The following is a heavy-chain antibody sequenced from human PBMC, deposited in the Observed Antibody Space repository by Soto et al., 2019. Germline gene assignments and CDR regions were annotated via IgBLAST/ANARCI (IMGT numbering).Heavy chain of an antibody. Sequence: GASVKVSCKASGFTFTSSAVQWVRQARGQRLEWIGWIVVGSGNTNYAQKFQERVTITRDMSTSTAYMELSSLRSEDTAVYYCAAGALFARGSGYRINYYYYYGMDVWGQGTTVTVSS. CDR2: IVVGSGNT. D-gene: IGHD3-3*01. V-gene: IGHV1-58*01. CDR1: GFTFTSSA. J-gene: IGHJ6*02. CDR3: AAGALFARGSGYRINYYYYYGMDV.